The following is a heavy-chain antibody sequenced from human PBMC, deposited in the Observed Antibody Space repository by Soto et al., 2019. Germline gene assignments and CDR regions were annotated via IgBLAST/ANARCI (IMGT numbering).Heavy chain of an antibody. J-gene: IGHJ4*02. D-gene: IGHD3-10*01. CDR3: ARELGYFGSGSYFFDY. V-gene: IGHV1-3*04. Sequence: ASVKVSCKASGYSFTSYAMHWVRQAPGRRLEWMGWINTDNGNTKNSQKFQGRVTITRDTSASTASMELSSLKSEDTAMFYCARELGYFGSGSYFFDYWGQGTQVTVSS. CDR2: INTDNGNT. CDR1: GYSFTSYA.